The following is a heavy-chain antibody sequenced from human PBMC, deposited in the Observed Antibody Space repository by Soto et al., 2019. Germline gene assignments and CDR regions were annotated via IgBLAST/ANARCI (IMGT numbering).Heavy chain of an antibody. CDR3: ARDLRITMLRGPSPGY. CDR2: IWYDGGNK. CDR1: GFTFSSYG. V-gene: IGHV3-33*01. D-gene: IGHD3-10*01. Sequence: PGGSLSLSCAASGFTFSSYGMHWVRQAPGKGLEWVALIWYDGGNKYYADSVKGRFTISRDNSKNTLYLQMNSLRAEDTAVYYCARDLRITMLRGPSPGYWGQGTLVTVSS. J-gene: IGHJ4*02.